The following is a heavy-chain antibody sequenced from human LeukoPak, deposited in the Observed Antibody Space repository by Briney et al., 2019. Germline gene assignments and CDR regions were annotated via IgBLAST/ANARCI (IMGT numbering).Heavy chain of an antibody. CDR3: ARPAYCGGDCYKMAFDI. J-gene: IGHJ3*02. D-gene: IGHD2-21*01. CDR1: GYTFTSYG. V-gene: IGHV1-18*01. CDR2: ISAYNGNT. Sequence: ASVKVSCKASGYTFTSYGISWVRQAPGQGLEWMGWISAYNGNTNYAQKLQGRVTMTTDTSTSTAYMELRSLRSDDTAVYYCARPAYCGGDCYKMAFDIWGQGAMVTVSS.